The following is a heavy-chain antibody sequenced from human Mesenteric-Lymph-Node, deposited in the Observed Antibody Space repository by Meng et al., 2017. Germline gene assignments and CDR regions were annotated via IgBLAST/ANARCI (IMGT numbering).Heavy chain of an antibody. J-gene: IGHJ4*02. D-gene: IGHD2-8*02. CDR1: GGALGGAY. Sequence: KPQGWGAGSFTPPRSLPLPCDGKGGALGGAYWNGIRQPPGKGLEWIGEIIHGGSPSYNPSLKSRVTISIDTSKNQLSLMLSSVTAADTAVYYCARRPTGIDYWGQGTLVTVSS. CDR3: ARRPTGIDY. CDR2: IIHGGSP. V-gene: IGHV4-34*12.